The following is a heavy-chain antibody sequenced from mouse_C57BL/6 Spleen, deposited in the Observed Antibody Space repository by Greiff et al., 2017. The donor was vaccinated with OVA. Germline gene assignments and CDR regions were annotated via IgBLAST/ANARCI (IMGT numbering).Heavy chain of an antibody. J-gene: IGHJ4*01. CDR2: ISSGSSTI. CDR1: GFTFSDCG. D-gene: IGHD1-2*01. V-gene: IGHV5-17*01. CDR3: ARRPITTMAMDY. Sequence: EVMLVESGGGLVKPGGSLKLSCAASGFTFSDCGMHWVRQAPEKGLEWVAYISSGSSTIYYADTVKGRFTISRDNAKNTLFLQMTSLRSEDTAMYYCARRPITTMAMDYWGQGTSVTVSS.